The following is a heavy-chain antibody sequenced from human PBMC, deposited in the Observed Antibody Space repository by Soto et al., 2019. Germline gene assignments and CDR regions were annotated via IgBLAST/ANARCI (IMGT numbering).Heavy chain of an antibody. Sequence: QVQLVQSGAEVKKPGSSVKVSCKASGGTFSSYAISWVRQAPGQGLEWMGGIIPIIGTANYAQKLQGRVTITEDESTSTAYMELSSLRSEDTAVYYCARDGICSSTSCLYNCFDPWGQGTLVTVSS. CDR2: IIPIIGTA. CDR3: ARDGICSSTSCLYNCFDP. D-gene: IGHD2-2*01. V-gene: IGHV1-69*01. CDR1: GGTFSSYA. J-gene: IGHJ5*02.